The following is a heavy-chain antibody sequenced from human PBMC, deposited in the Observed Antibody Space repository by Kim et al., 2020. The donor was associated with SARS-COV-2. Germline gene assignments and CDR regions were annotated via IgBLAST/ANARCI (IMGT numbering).Heavy chain of an antibody. CDR3: ARRTHYGDYGGATFDY. CDR2: IIPILGIA. CDR1: GGTFSSYA. D-gene: IGHD4-17*01. J-gene: IGHJ4*02. Sequence: SVKVSCKASGGTFSSYAISWVRQAPGQGLEWMGRIIPILGIANYAQKFQGRVTITADKSTSTAYMELSSLRSEDTAVHYCARRTHYGDYGGATFDYWGQGTLVTVSS. V-gene: IGHV1-69*04.